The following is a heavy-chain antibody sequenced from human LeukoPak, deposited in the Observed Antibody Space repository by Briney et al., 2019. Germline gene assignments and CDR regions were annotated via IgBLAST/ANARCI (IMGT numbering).Heavy chain of an antibody. V-gene: IGHV3-64*01. CDR2: ISSNGGST. Sequence: GGSLRLSCAASGFTFSSYAMHWVRQAPGKGLEYVSAISSNGGSTYYANSVKGRFTISRDNSKNTLYLQMGSLRAEDMAVYYCARGEVVPAAAPHYWDQGTLVTVSS. J-gene: IGHJ4*02. D-gene: IGHD2-2*01. CDR3: ARGEVVPAAAPHY. CDR1: GFTFSSYA.